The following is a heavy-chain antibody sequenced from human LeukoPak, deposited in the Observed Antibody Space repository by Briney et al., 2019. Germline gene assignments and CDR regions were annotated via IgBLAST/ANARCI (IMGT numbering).Heavy chain of an antibody. Sequence: ASVRVSCKASGYTFTSYAIHWVRQAPGQRLEWMGWISAGNGNTKYSQNFQGRVTFISNTSATTAFMELSSLRSEDAAVYYCARDSGSGNNDYWGQGTLVTVSS. CDR3: ARDSGSGNNDY. D-gene: IGHD1-26*01. V-gene: IGHV1-3*01. CDR2: ISAGNGNT. CDR1: GYTFTSYA. J-gene: IGHJ4*02.